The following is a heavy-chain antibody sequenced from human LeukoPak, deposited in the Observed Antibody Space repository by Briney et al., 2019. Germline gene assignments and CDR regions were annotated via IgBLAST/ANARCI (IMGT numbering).Heavy chain of an antibody. CDR2: IYSNGYAT. D-gene: IGHD3-22*01. J-gene: IGHJ4*02. Sequence: GGSLRLSCSASGFPFSSYAMHWVRQGPGKGLEYVSTIYSNGYATYDADSVKGRFTISRDNPKNTLSLQMSSLRDEDTAVYYCVKDNDSSGYSRGPFDYWGQGTLVTVSS. V-gene: IGHV3-64D*06. CDR3: VKDNDSSGYSRGPFDY. CDR1: GFPFSSYA.